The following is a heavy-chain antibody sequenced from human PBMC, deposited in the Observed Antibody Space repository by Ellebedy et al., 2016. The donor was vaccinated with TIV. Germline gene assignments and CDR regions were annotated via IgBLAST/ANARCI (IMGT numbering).Heavy chain of an antibody. CDR3: ARDQDYYGSGSYYKTFHK. Sequence: PGGSLRLSCAASGFTFSNYRMNWVRQAPGKGLEWVSYISSSSSTIYYADSVKGRFTISRDNAKNSLYLQMNSLRDEDTAVYYCARDQDYYGSGSYYKTFHKWGQGTLVTVSS. CDR1: GFTFSNYR. V-gene: IGHV3-48*02. CDR2: ISSSSSTI. D-gene: IGHD3-10*01. J-gene: IGHJ4*02.